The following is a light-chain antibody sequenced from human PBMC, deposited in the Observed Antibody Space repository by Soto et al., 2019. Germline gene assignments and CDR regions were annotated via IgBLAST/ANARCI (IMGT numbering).Light chain of an antibody. CDR3: QQYYSYSRA. CDR1: QSISSW. V-gene: IGKV1-5*03. J-gene: IGKJ1*01. Sequence: DIQMTQSPSTLSASVRDRVTITCRASQSISSWLAWYQQKPGKAPRGLIYKASTLESGAPSRFSGSGSGTEFTLTISSLQPDDFATYSCQQYYSYSRAFGQGAKVDIK. CDR2: KAS.